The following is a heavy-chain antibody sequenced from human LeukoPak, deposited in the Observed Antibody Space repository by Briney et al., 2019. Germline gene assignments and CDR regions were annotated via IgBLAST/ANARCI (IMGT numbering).Heavy chain of an antibody. CDR2: IYHSGSN. Sequence: SETLSLTCAVSGYSISSGYYWGRPRPPQGKGLEWIGSIYHSGSNYYNPSLKSRVTISVDTSKNQFSLKLSSVTAADTAVYYCASTGTTALFDYWGQGTLVTVSS. D-gene: IGHD1-7*01. CDR3: ASTGTTALFDY. CDR1: GYSISSGYY. V-gene: IGHV4-38-2*01. J-gene: IGHJ4*02.